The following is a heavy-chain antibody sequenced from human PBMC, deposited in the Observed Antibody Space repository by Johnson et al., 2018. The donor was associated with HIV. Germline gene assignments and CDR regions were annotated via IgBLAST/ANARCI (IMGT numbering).Heavy chain of an antibody. J-gene: IGHJ3*02. CDR3: ARGFHRGGAFDI. D-gene: IGHD1-14*01. CDR2: SGSSGSTI. Sequence: QVQLVESGGGLVKPGGSLRLSCAASGFTVSSNYMSWVRQAPGKGLEWVSAISGSSGSTIYYADSVKGRFTISRDNAKNSLYLQMNSLRAEDTAVYYCARGFHRGGAFDIWGQGTMVTVSS. CDR1: GFTVSSNY. V-gene: IGHV3-11*04.